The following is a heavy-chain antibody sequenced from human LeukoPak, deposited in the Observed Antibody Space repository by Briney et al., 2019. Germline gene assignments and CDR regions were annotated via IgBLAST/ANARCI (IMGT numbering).Heavy chain of an antibody. V-gene: IGHV1-69*01. Sequence: ASVKVSCKASGGTFSSYAISWMRQAPGQGLEWMGGIIPIFGTANYAQKFQGRVTITADESTSTAYMELSSLRSEDTAVYYCARDSAYDSRGYGVSSISNFDYWGQGTLVTVSS. CDR1: GGTFSSYA. CDR3: ARDSAYDSRGYGVSSISNFDY. D-gene: IGHD3-22*01. J-gene: IGHJ4*02. CDR2: IIPIFGTA.